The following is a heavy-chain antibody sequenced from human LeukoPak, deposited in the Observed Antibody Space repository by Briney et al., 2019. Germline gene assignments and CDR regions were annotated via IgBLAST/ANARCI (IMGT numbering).Heavy chain of an antibody. CDR2: INHSGST. V-gene: IGHV4-34*01. J-gene: IGHJ3*02. D-gene: IGHD3-22*01. CDR1: GGSFSGYY. Sequence: TSETLSLTCAVYGGSFSGYYWSWIRQPPGKGLEWIGEINHSGSTNYNPSLKSRVTISVDTSKNQFSLKLSSVTAADTAVYYCARDYYDSSGLTDAFDIWGQGTMVTVSS. CDR3: ARDYYDSSGLTDAFDI.